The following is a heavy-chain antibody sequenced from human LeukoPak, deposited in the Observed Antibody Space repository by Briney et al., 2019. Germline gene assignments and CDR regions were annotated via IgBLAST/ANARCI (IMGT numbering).Heavy chain of an antibody. CDR1: RFTFSSYA. CDR3: AKGNGGNSGESFYYGMDV. Sequence: GGSLRLSCAASRFTFSSYAMTWVRQAPGKGLEWVSAISGSGGNTYYADSVKGRFTISRDNSKNPLYLQLTSLRAEDTAVYYCAKGNGGNSGESFYYGMDVWGQGTTVTVSS. J-gene: IGHJ6*02. CDR2: ISGSGGNT. D-gene: IGHD4-23*01. V-gene: IGHV3-23*01.